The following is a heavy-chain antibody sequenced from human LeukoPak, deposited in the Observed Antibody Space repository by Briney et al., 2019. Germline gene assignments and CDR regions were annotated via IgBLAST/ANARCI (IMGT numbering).Heavy chain of an antibody. CDR2: IYPGDSDT. CDR1: GYSFTSYW. V-gene: IGHV5-51*01. J-gene: IGHJ6*02. CDR3: ARLNPLARDTAIGYYYGMDV. D-gene: IGHD5-18*01. Sequence: GESLKISCKGSGYSFTSYWIGWVRQMPGKGLEWMGIIYPGDSDTRYSPSFQGQVTISADKSISTAYLQWSSLKASDTAMYYCARLNPLARDTAIGYYYGMDVWGQGTTVTVSS.